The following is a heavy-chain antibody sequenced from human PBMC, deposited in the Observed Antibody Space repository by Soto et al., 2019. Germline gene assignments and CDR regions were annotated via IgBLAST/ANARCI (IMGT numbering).Heavy chain of an antibody. J-gene: IGHJ5*02. CDR2: IYYSGST. V-gene: IGHV4-31*02. D-gene: IGHD3-10*01. CDR1: GGSISSGGYY. CDR3: ARGEGGGSGSSFDP. Sequence: LCGGSISSGGYYWSWIRQHPGKGLEWIGYIYYSGSTYYNPSLKSRVTISVDTSKNQFSLKLSSVTAADTAVYYCARGEGGGSGSSFDPWGQGTLVTVSS.